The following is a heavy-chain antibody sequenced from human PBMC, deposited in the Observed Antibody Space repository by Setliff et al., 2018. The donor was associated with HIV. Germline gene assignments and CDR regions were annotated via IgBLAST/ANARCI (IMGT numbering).Heavy chain of an antibody. CDR3: ARGSDYIWGNYRFPFDY. J-gene: IGHJ4*02. Sequence: SETLSFTCAVYGGSFRGYYWSWIRQPPGKGLEWIGEINHSGSTNYNPSLKSRVTISVDTSKSQFSLKLSSVTAADTALYYCARGSDYIWGNYRFPFDYWGQGTLVTVSS. D-gene: IGHD3-16*02. CDR2: INHSGST. V-gene: IGHV4-34*01. CDR1: GGSFRGYY.